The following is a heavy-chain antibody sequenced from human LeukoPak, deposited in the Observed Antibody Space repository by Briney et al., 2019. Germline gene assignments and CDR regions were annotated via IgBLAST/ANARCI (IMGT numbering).Heavy chain of an antibody. CDR1: GFTVSINH. Sequence: PGGSLRLSCAASGFTVSINHMSWVRQAPGKGLEWVSVIYSGGSTDYADSVKGRFTISRDNSKNTLYLQMNSLRAEDTAVYHCARGPAGYNWGQGTLVTVSS. J-gene: IGHJ4*02. D-gene: IGHD1-1*01. V-gene: IGHV3-53*01. CDR3: ARGPAGYN. CDR2: IYSGGST.